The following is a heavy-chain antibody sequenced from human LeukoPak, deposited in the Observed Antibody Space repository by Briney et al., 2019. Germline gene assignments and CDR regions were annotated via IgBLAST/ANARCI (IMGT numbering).Heavy chain of an antibody. CDR1: GYTFTDYY. CDR3: ARDHYYGSGPGSYGRDYYYMDV. V-gene: IGHV1-2*02. CDR2: INPNSGGT. D-gene: IGHD3-10*01. J-gene: IGHJ6*03. Sequence: ASVQVSCKASGYTFTDYYIHWMRQAPGQGLEWMGWINPNSGGTNYAQKFQGRVTMTRDTSISTAYMELSRLRSDDTAVYYCARDHYYGSGPGSYGRDYYYMDVWGKGTTVTVSS.